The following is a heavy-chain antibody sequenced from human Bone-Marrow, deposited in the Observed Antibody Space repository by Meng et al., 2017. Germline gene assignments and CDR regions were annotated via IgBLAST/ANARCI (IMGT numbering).Heavy chain of an antibody. J-gene: IGHJ5*02. V-gene: IGHV4-39*01. CDR3: ARLVRGRDGYKSKLVP. Sequence: QLQLQESGPGLVKPSETLSLTCTASGGSISSSSSFYWGWIRQPPGKGLDWIGSIFYTGTTYYNPSLKSRVTISVDTSKNQFSLKLSSVTAADTAVYYCARLVRGRDGYKSKLVPWGQGTLVTVSS. CDR2: IFYTGTT. D-gene: IGHD5-24*01. CDR1: GGSISSSSSFY.